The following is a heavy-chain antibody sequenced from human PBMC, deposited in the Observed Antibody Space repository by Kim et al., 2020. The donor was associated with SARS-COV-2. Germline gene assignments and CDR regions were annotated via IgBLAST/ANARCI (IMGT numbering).Heavy chain of an antibody. CDR1: GFTLSLYS. V-gene: IGHV3-48*04. CDR2: ISGSGTIT. D-gene: IGHD3-3*01. CDR3: VRENFWAFDV. Sequence: GGSLRLSCATSGFTLSLYSMNWVRQSPGKGLEWVSHISGSGTITKHADSVRGRFTISRDNAKNSLFLQVNGPRADDTAVYYCVRENFWAFDVWGQGTLVTVSS. J-gene: IGHJ3*01.